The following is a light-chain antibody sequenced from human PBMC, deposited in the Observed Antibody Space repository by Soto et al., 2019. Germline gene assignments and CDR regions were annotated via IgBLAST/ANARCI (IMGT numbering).Light chain of an antibody. J-gene: IGKJ4*01. CDR2: DAS. Sequence: EIVLTQSPGILSLSPVERATLSCRASQSVTRNYLAWYQQKPGQPPRLLIEDASSRAAGIAGSFSASASGTDFTLIISRVEPDDSAVYYCQQYGRPPLTFGGGTKVEIK. V-gene: IGKV3-20*01. CDR1: QSVTRNY. CDR3: QQYGRPPLT.